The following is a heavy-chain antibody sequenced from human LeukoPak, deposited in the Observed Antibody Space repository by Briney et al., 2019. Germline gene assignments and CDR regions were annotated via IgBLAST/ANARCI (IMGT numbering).Heavy chain of an antibody. CDR2: IRYDGSNK. J-gene: IGHJ3*02. CDR3: ARGGYDILTGYFPHDAFDI. CDR1: RFTFSSYG. D-gene: IGHD3-9*01. Sequence: GGSLRVSCAASRFTFSSYGMHWVRQAPGKGLEWVAIIRYDGSNKYYADSVKGRFTISRDNSKNTLYLQMNSLRAEDTALYYCARGGYDILTGYFPHDAFDIWGQGTMVTVSS. V-gene: IGHV3-30*02.